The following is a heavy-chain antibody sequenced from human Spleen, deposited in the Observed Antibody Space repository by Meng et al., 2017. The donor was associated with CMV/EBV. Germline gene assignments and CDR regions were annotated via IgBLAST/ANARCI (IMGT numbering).Heavy chain of an antibody. CDR2: IDPKSGGT. D-gene: IGHD1-14*01. CDR3: ARVDEPLHYPDS. CDR1: GYTFTGHY. V-gene: IGHV1-2*02. Sequence: ASVKVSCKASGYTFTGHYIYWVRQASGQGLEWMGWIDPKSGGTNYAQKFQGRVTMTRDTSINTVYMELSRLRFDDTAVYYCARVDEPLHYPDSWGQGTLVTVSS. J-gene: IGHJ5*01.